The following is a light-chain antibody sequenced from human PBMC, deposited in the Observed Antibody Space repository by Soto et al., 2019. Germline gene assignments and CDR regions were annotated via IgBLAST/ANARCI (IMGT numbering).Light chain of an antibody. CDR3: SSYITTRTHVV. CDR1: SRDVGGYNY. J-gene: IGLJ2*01. Sequence: QSALTQPASVSGSPGQSITISCTGTSRDVGGYNYVSWYQHHPGKAPKLLIYEVSNRPSGVSNRFSASKSDNTASLTISGLQAEDEALYYCSSYITTRTHVVFGGGTKLTVL. V-gene: IGLV2-14*01. CDR2: EVS.